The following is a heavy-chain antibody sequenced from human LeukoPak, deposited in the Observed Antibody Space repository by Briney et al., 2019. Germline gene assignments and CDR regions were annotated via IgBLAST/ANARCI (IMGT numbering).Heavy chain of an antibody. Sequence: GGSLRLSCAASGFTYSSYAMSWVRQAPGKGLEWVSAISSSGITYYADSVKGRFTISRDNAKNSLYLQMNSLRADDTAVYYCARDSLWSGYYPYNWFDLWGQGTLVTVSS. D-gene: IGHD3-3*01. CDR3: ARDSLWSGYYPYNWFDL. CDR2: ISSSGIT. V-gene: IGHV3-21*01. CDR1: GFTYSSYA. J-gene: IGHJ5*02.